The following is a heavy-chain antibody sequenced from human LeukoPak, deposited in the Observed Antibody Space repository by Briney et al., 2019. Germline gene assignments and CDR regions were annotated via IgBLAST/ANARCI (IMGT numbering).Heavy chain of an antibody. CDR3: ARSPLYYDSSGYYGRDY. CDR2: IYTSGST. J-gene: IGHJ4*02. CDR1: GGSISSGSDY. Sequence: SETLSLTCTVSGGSISSGSDYWSWIRQPAGKGLEWIGRIYTSGSTNYNPSLKSRVTIPVDTSKNQFSLKLSSVTAADTAVYYCARSPLYYDSSGYYGRDYWGQGTLVTVSS. V-gene: IGHV4-61*02. D-gene: IGHD3-22*01.